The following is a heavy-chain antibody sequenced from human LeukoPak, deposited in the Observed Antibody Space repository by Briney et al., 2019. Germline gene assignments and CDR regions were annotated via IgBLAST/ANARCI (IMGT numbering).Heavy chain of an antibody. V-gene: IGHV1-8*03. CDR3: ASPYPGIAAAGNSYYYGMDV. CDR1: GYTFTNYD. J-gene: IGHJ6*02. Sequence: ASVKVSCKTSGYTFTNYDINWVRQATGQGLEWMGWMNPNSGNTGYAQKFQGRVTITRDTSISTAYMELSSLRSEDTAVYYCASPYPGIAAAGNSYYYGMDVWGQGTTVTVSS. D-gene: IGHD6-13*01. CDR2: MNPNSGNT.